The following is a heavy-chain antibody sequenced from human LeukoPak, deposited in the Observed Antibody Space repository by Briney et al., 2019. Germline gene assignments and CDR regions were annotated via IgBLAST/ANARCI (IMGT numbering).Heavy chain of an antibody. D-gene: IGHD4-17*01. J-gene: IGHJ3*02. CDR2: ISYIGTP. CDR3: ARDLVTGTKGFDI. V-gene: IGHV4-59*11. CDR1: GDSFSSHY. Sequence: PSETLSLTCAVSGDSFSSHYWTWIRQAPGRGLEGIGYISYIGTPNYNPSLKSRVAISIDTSRNQFSLKLTSVTTADTAVYYCARDLVTGTKGFDIGSLGTMVSVSS.